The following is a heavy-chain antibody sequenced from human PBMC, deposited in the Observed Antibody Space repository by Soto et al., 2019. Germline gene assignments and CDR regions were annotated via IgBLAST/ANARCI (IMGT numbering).Heavy chain of an antibody. CDR1: GGSISSYY. V-gene: IGHV4-4*07. Sequence: LSETLSLTCTVSGGSISSYYWSWIRQPAGKGLEWIGRIYTSGSTNYNPSLKSRVTMSVDTSKNQFSLKLSSVTAADTAVYYCARDWGYYGSGSSTYYYYGMDVWGQGTTVTVSS. J-gene: IGHJ6*02. CDR3: ARDWGYYGSGSSTYYYYGMDV. CDR2: IYTSGST. D-gene: IGHD3-10*01.